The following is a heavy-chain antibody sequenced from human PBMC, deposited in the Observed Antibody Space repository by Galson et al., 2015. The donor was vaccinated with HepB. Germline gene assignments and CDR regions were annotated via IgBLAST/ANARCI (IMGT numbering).Heavy chain of an antibody. CDR2: IKEDGSEK. CDR3: ARVKRGEWYSFYYYGMDV. Sequence: SLRLSCAASEFILSMYWMNWVRQAPGKGLEWVANIKEDGSEKNYVDFVEGRFTISRDNAKNSLYLQMNSLRAEDTAIYYCARVKRGEWYSFYYYGMDVWGQGTTVTVSS. D-gene: IGHD3-10*01. CDR1: EFILSMYW. J-gene: IGHJ6*02. V-gene: IGHV3-7*05.